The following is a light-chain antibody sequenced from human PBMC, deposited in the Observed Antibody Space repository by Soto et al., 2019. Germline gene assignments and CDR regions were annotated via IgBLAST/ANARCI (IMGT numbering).Light chain of an antibody. CDR2: EVT. CDR1: SSDVGGYNY. J-gene: IGLJ1*01. CDR3: SSYAGDYPLYD. V-gene: IGLV2-8*01. Sequence: QSALAQPPSASGSPGQSVTISCTGTSSDVGGYNYVSWYQHHPGKAPKLLIYEVTKRPSGVPDRFSGSKSANTASLTVSGLQAVDEADYFGSSYAGDYPLYDFGTGTKVNVL.